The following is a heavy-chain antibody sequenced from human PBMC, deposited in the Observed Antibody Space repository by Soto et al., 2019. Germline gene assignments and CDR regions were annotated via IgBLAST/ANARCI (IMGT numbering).Heavy chain of an antibody. J-gene: IGHJ4*02. CDR2: IYYSGST. CDR1: GGSISSGGYY. CDR3: ARGTSSWSWKFDY. V-gene: IGHV4-61*08. D-gene: IGHD6-13*01. Sequence: PSETLSLTCTVSGGSISSGGYYWSWIRQHPGKGLEWIGYIYYSGSTNYNPSLKSRVTMSLDTSKNQLSLRLTSVTAADTAVYYCARGTSSWSWKFDYWGQGILVTVSS.